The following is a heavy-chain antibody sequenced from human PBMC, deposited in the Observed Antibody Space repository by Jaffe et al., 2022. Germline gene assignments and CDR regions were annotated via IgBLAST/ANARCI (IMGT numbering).Heavy chain of an antibody. V-gene: IGHV1-46*01. CDR2: INPSGGST. Sequence: QVQLVQSGAEVKKPGASVKVSCKASGYTFTSYYMHWVRQAPGQGLEWMGIINPSGGSTSYAQKFQGRVTMTRDTSTSTVYMELSSLRSEDTAVYYCARSDGSGSYYNVIYFDYWGQGTLVTVSS. CDR3: ARSDGSGSYYNVIYFDY. J-gene: IGHJ4*02. CDR1: GYTFTSYY. D-gene: IGHD3-10*01.